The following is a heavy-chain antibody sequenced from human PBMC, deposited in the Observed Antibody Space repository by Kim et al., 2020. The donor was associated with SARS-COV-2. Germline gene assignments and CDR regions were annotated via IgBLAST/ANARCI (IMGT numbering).Heavy chain of an antibody. J-gene: IGHJ4*01. CDR2: ISSTHETI. CDR3: ARIKYDSSGFYTPGFDS. V-gene: IGHV3-11*01. D-gene: IGHD3-22*01. Sequence: GGSLRLSCAASGFTFSDYYMGWIRQAPGKGLEWVSHISSTHETIYYKASVKGRFTISRDNAKNSLHLQMSSLRAEDTAVYYCARIKYDSSGFYTPGFDSWGQGTRVTVSS. CDR1: GFTFSDYY.